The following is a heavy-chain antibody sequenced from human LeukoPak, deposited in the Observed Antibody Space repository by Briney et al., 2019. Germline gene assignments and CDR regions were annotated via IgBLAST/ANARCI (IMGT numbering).Heavy chain of an antibody. Sequence: GGSLRLSCAASGFTVSSNYMSWVRQAPGKGLEWVSVIYSGGSTYYADSVKGRFTISRDNSKNTLYLQMNSLRAEDTAVYYCAKDVVAYCGGDCYLDYWGQGTLVTVSS. CDR2: IYSGGST. CDR1: GFTVSSNY. CDR3: AKDVVAYCGGDCYLDY. V-gene: IGHV3-66*01. J-gene: IGHJ4*02. D-gene: IGHD2-21*01.